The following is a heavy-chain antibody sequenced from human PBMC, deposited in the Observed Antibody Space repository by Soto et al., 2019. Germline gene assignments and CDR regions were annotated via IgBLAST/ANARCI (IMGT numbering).Heavy chain of an antibody. V-gene: IGHV4-31*03. CDR3: ARGLSVPLFYN. CDR1: GGSISTGGYY. D-gene: IGHD4-17*01. CDR2: MYYSGST. J-gene: IGHJ4*02. Sequence: QVQLQESGPGLVKPSQTLSLTCTVSGGSISTGGYYWTLIRQHPGKGLEWIGYMYYSGSTYYNPSLKSRVTISVDTSKTQFSLKMSSVTAEDTAVYYCARGLSVPLFYNWGPRPLVTVSS.